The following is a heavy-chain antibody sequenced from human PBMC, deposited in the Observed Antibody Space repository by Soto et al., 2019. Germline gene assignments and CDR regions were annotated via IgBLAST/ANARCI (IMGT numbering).Heavy chain of an antibody. J-gene: IGHJ6*02. CDR3: ASSLRPYYGSGSYPSDGMDV. Sequence: GASVKVSCKASGGTFSSYAISWVRQAPGQGLEWMGGIIPIFGTANYAQKFQGRVTITADESTSTAYMELSSLRSEDTAVYYCASSLRPYYGSGSYPSDGMDVWGQGTTVTVSS. CDR2: IIPIFGTA. D-gene: IGHD3-10*01. CDR1: GGTFSSYA. V-gene: IGHV1-69*13.